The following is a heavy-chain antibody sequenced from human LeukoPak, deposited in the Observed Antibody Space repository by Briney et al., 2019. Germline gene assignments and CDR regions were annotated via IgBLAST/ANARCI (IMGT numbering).Heavy chain of an antibody. CDR2: IYYSGST. J-gene: IGHJ4*02. CDR3: ASLPKADCSGGSCYFDY. Sequence: PSETLSLTCAISGGSISGTPYYWGWIRQPPGKGLEWIGSIYYSGSTYYNPSLKSRVTISVDTSKNQFSLKLSSVTAADTAVYYCASLPKADCSGGSCYFDYWGQGTLVTVSS. D-gene: IGHD2-15*01. V-gene: IGHV4-39*01. CDR1: GGSISGTPYY.